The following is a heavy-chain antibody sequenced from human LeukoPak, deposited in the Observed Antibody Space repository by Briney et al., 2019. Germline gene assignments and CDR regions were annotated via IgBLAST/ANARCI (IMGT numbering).Heavy chain of an antibody. J-gene: IGHJ5*02. Sequence: PGRSLRLSCAASGFTFSSYGMHWLRQAPGKGLEWVAVISYDGSNKYYADSVKGRFTISRDNSKNTLYLQMNSLRGEDTAVYYCARDQGYSYDADWFDPWGQGTLVTVSS. D-gene: IGHD5-18*01. CDR3: ARDQGYSYDADWFDP. CDR1: GFTFSSYG. V-gene: IGHV3-30*03. CDR2: ISYDGSNK.